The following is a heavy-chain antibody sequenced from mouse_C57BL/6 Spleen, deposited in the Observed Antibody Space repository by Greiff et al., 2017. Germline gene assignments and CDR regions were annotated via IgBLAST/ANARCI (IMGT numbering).Heavy chain of an antibody. J-gene: IGHJ4*01. CDR2: INPNNGGT. V-gene: IGHV1-22*01. D-gene: IGHD1-1*01. CDR3: ARGDYGSSYELYYAMDY. CDR1: GYTFTDYN. Sequence: VQLKQSGPELVKPGASVKMSCKASGYTFTDYNMHWVKQSHGKSLEWIGYINPNNGGTSYNQKFKGKATLTVNKSSSTAYMELRSLTSEDSAVYYCARGDYGSSYELYYAMDYWGQGTSVTVSS.